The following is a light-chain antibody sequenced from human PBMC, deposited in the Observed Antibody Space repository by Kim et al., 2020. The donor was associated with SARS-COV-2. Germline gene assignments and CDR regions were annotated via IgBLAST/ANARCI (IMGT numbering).Light chain of an antibody. CDR2: DAS. V-gene: IGKV3-15*01. Sequence: EIVLTQSPVTLSVSPGERGTLTCRASQTVNTFLAWYQQKPGQAPRLLIFDASTRATGVPARFSGSGSGTEFTLTISSLQSEDFAVYYCQQYETWSPLTFGGGTKLEI. CDR1: QTVNTF. CDR3: QQYETWSPLT. J-gene: IGKJ4*01.